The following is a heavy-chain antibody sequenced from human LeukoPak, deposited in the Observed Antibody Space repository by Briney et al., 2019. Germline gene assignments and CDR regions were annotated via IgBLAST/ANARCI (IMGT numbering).Heavy chain of an antibody. Sequence: QTGGSLRLSCAASGFTFSSYAMHWVRQAPGKGLEWVAVISYDGSNKYYADSVKGRFTISRDNSKNTLYLQMNSLRAEDTAVYYCAGGSSSWYPLWAFDIWGQGTMVTVSS. J-gene: IGHJ3*02. CDR1: GFTFSSYA. CDR3: AGGSSSWYPLWAFDI. V-gene: IGHV3-30*04. CDR2: ISYDGSNK. D-gene: IGHD6-13*01.